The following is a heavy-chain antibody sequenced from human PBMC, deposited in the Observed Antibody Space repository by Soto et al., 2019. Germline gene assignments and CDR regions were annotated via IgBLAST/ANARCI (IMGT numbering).Heavy chain of an antibody. Sequence: SETLSLTCTVSGGSTSGHYWIWIRQPPGEGMEWIGYIFYSGSTTYNNNPSLKSRVSISVDTSKNQFYLGLSSVTAADTAVYYCARVGSSGWSPDYWGQGTLVTVSS. J-gene: IGHJ4*02. D-gene: IGHD6-19*01. CDR1: GGSTSGHY. CDR3: ARVGSSGWSPDY. CDR2: IFYSGSTTY. V-gene: IGHV4-59*11.